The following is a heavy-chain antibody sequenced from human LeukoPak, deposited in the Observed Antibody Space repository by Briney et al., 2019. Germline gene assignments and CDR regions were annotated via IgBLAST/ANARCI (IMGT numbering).Heavy chain of an antibody. CDR1: GGSISSGSYY. CDR3: ARGDYDFWSGYPYYMDV. V-gene: IGHV4-61*02. D-gene: IGHD3-3*01. J-gene: IGHJ6*03. CDR2: IYTSGST. Sequence: SETLSLTCTVSGGSISSGSYYWSWIRQPAGKGLEWIGRIYTSGSTNYNPSLKSRVTISVDTSKNQFSLKLSSVTAADTAVYYCARGDYDFWSGYPYYMDVWGKGTTVTVSS.